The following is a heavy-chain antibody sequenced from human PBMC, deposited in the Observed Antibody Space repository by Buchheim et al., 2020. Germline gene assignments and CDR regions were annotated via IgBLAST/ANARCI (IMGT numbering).Heavy chain of an antibody. D-gene: IGHD4-11*01. CDR2: IRYDGSNK. CDR3: AKDGLNSNRYLDY. CDR1: GFTFSSYG. V-gene: IGHV3-30*02. J-gene: IGHJ4*02. Sequence: QVQLVESGGGVVQPGRSLRLSCAASGFTFSSYGMHWVRQAPGKGLEWVAFIRYDGSNKYYADSVKGRFTISRDNSKTTLYLQMNSLRAEDTAVYYCAKDGLNSNRYLDYWGQGTL.